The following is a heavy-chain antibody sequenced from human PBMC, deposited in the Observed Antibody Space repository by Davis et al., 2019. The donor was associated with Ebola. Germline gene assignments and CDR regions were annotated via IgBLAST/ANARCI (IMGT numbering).Heavy chain of an antibody. CDR3: ARGLYPWELDY. CDR1: GGSINSDDYY. J-gene: IGHJ4*02. CDR2: IYYSGTT. V-gene: IGHV4-30-4*08. Sequence: SETLSLTCTVSGGSINSDDYYWSWIRQPPGKGLEWIGYIYYSGTTYYNPSLKSRVTISVDTSKNQFSLKLSSVTAADTAVYYCARGLYPWELDYWGQGTLVTVSS. D-gene: IGHD1-1*01.